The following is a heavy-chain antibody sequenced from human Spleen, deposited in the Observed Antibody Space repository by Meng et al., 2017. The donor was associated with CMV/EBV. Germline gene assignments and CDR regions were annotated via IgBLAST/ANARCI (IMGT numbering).Heavy chain of an antibody. D-gene: IGHD2-2*02. Sequence: YTISWVRQAPGQGLEWMGMSTPILGIANYAQKFQGRVTITADKSTSTAYMELSSLRSEDTAVYYCAREGLVLATIVVVPAAISWFDPWGQGTLVTVSS. CDR2: STPILGIA. CDR3: AREGLVLATIVVVPAAISWFDP. J-gene: IGHJ5*02. V-gene: IGHV1-69*02. CDR1: YT.